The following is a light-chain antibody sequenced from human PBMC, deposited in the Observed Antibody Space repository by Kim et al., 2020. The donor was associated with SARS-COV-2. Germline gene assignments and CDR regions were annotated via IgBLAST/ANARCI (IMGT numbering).Light chain of an antibody. CDR2: GAS. CDR3: QKYNCAPWT. Sequence: ASVGDGVTMTCRASQGINRDLVWYQQRPGNVPKVLIYGASTLQSGVPSRFSGGGSGTDFTLTISGLQPEDVATYYCQKYNCAPWTFGQRTKVEIK. J-gene: IGKJ1*01. CDR1: QGINRD. V-gene: IGKV1-27*01.